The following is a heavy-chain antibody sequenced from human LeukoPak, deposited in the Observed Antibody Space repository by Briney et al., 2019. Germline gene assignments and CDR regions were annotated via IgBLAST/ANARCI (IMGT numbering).Heavy chain of an antibody. CDR3: ARAPRVSYYYYGMDV. J-gene: IGHJ6*02. Sequence: PSETLSLTCAVYGGSFSGYYWSWIRQPPGRGLEWIGEINHSGSTNYNPSLKSRVTISVDTSKSQFSLKLSSVTAADTAVYYCARAPRVSYYYYGMDVWGQGTTVTVSS. CDR1: GGSFSGYY. D-gene: IGHD6-13*01. V-gene: IGHV4-34*01. CDR2: INHSGST.